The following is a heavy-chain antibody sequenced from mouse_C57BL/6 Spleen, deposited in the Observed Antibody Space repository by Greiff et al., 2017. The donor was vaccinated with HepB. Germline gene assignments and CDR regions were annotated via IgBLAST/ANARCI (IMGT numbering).Heavy chain of an antibody. CDR2: ISYDGSN. CDR1: GYSITSGYY. CDR3: ARDSTTVAYAMDY. D-gene: IGHD1-1*01. Sequence: ESGPGLVKPSQSLSLTCSVTGYSITSGYYWNWIRQFPGNKLEWMGYISYDGSNNYNPSLKNRISITRDTSKNQFFLKLNSVTTEDTATYYCARDSTTVAYAMDYWGQGTSVTVSS. V-gene: IGHV3-6*01. J-gene: IGHJ4*01.